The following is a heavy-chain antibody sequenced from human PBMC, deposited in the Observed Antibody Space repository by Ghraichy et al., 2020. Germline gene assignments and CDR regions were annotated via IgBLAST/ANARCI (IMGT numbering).Heavy chain of an antibody. CDR1: GFTFSSYW. V-gene: IGHV3-7*01. J-gene: IGHJ6*02. Sequence: ETLSLTCAASGFTFSSYWMTWVRQAPGKGLEWVANIKQDGSERYYVDSVKGRFTISRDNAKNSLYLQINSLRAEDTAVFYCARGHSSAYSLYPAMDVWGQGTTVTVSS. CDR2: IKQDGSER. CDR3: ARGHSSAYSLYPAMDV. D-gene: IGHD3-22*01.